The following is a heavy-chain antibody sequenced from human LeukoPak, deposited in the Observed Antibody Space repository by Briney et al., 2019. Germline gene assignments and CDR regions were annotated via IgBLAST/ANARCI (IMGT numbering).Heavy chain of an antibody. V-gene: IGHV3-33*01. D-gene: IGHD3-3*01. CDR2: IWYDGSNK. Sequence: PGGSLRLSCAASGFTFSSYGMHWVRQAPGKGLEWVAVIWYDGSNKYYADSVKGRFTISRDNSKNTLYLQMNSLRAEDTAVYYCARELRFLLRHYFDYWGQGTLVTVSS. CDR3: ARELRFLLRHYFDY. J-gene: IGHJ4*02. CDR1: GFTFSSYG.